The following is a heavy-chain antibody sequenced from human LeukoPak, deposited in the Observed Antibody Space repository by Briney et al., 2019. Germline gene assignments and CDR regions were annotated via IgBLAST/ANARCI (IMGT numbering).Heavy chain of an antibody. V-gene: IGHV5-51*01. CDR3: ARLERGWGYCSGGNCYLGWFDP. CDR2: IYPGDSDT. CDR1: GYSFTSYW. Sequence: GESLKISCKGSGYSFTSYWIGWVRQMPGKGLEWMGIIYPGDSDTRYSPSFQGQVTISADKSISTAYLRWSSLKASDTAMYYCARLERGWGYCSGGNCYLGWFDPWRQGTLVTVSS. D-gene: IGHD2-15*01. J-gene: IGHJ5*02.